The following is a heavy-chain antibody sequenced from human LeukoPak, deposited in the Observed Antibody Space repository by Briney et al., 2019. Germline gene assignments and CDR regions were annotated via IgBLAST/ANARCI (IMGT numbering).Heavy chain of an antibody. V-gene: IGHV3-11*01. CDR3: AKYSTGWDFDY. CDR2: ISNSVSPK. Sequence: GGSLRLSSAASGFTFSDYYMSWIRQAPGKGLEWVSYISNSVSPKYYADSVKGRFAISRDNAKNSLFLQMNSLRAEDTAVYYCAKYSTGWDFDYWGQGTLVTVSS. D-gene: IGHD6-19*01. J-gene: IGHJ4*02. CDR1: GFTFSDYY.